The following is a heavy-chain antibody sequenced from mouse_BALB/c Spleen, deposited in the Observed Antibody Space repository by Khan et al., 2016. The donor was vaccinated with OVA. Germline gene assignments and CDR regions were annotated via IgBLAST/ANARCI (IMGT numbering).Heavy chain of an antibody. CDR3: ARDSNFVY. CDR2: ISSGSSTI. CDR1: GFTFSRFG. Sequence: VQVVESGGGLVQPGGSRKLSCADSGFTFSRFGMHWVRQAPEKGLEWVAYISSGSSTIYYADTVKGRFTISRDNPTNNLFLQMTSLRSEDTAMYYFARDSNFVYGGQGTTLTVSS. V-gene: IGHV5-17*02. J-gene: IGHJ2*01.